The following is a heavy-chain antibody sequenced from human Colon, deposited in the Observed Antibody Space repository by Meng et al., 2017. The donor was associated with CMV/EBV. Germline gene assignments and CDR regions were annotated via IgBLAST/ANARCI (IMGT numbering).Heavy chain of an antibody. CDR1: GYTFSDYH. D-gene: IGHD1-26*01. CDR3: ARDPSGSRVPFDY. CDR2: INSNSGAT. J-gene: IGHJ4*02. V-gene: IGHV1-2*02. Sequence: VPLVQAGAEVKKPWASLKVTCKTSGYTFSDYHRHWVRQAHGQGLEWMGWINSNSGATDYAQKFQGRFTMTRDTSITTVYMELSSLRSDDTAVSYCARDPSGSRVPFDYWGQGSLVTVSS.